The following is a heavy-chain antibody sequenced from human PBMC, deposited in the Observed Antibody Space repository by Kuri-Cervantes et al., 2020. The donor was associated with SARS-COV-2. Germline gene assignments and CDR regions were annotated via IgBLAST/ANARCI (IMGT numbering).Heavy chain of an antibody. D-gene: IGHD2-21*01. Sequence: ETLSLTCAASGFTFKSYAMNWVRQAPGKGLGWVSGISGTGGGTYYADSVKGRFTISRANSKNMLYLEMKSLRVEDTAMYYCAKDRDNTGRPYFFEDWGQGTLVTVSS. V-gene: IGHV3-23*01. CDR3: AKDRDNTGRPYFFED. J-gene: IGHJ4*02. CDR2: ISGTGGGT. CDR1: GFTFKSYA.